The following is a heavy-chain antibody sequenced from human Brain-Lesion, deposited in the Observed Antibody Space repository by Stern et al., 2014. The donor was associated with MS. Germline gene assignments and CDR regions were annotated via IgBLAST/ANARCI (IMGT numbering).Heavy chain of an antibody. CDR2: LTRHSGTI. Sequence: VQLGQSGGDFVQPGRSLRLSCAAFGFPFVDYVMHWVRQLPGKGLEWVAALTRHSGTIGYADSAEGRFTHAGVNSHRSLYSQMNSLRPEDTALYYCARDITGSSAYFAYWGQGTLVTVSS. J-gene: IGHJ4*02. V-gene: IGHV3-9*01. D-gene: IGHD1-14*01. CDR1: GFPFVDYV. CDR3: ARDITGSSAYFAY.